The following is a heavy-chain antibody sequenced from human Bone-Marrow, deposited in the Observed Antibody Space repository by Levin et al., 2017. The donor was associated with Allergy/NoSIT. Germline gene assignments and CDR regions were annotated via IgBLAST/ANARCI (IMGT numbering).Heavy chain of an antibody. CDR3: ARSSGGYCSSTSCYLFDY. V-gene: IGHV1-2*02. Sequence: ASVKVSCKASGYTFTGYYMHWVRQAPGQGLEWMGWINPNSGGTNYAQKFQGRVTMTRDTSISTAYMELSRLRSDDTAVYYCARSSGGYCSSTSCYLFDYWGQGTLVTVSS. CDR1: GYTFTGYY. D-gene: IGHD2-2*01. J-gene: IGHJ4*02. CDR2: INPNSGGT.